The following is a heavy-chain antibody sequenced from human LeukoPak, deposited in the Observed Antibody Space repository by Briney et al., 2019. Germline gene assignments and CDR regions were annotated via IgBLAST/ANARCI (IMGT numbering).Heavy chain of an antibody. Sequence: GESLKISCKAFGYSFIDYWIAWVRQMPGKGLEWIGIIYPDDSDTTYSPSFQGQVTISADTSISTAYLHWSSLKASDTAMYYCARPMTMIVGHDAFDIWGQGTMVTVSS. V-gene: IGHV5-51*01. J-gene: IGHJ3*02. D-gene: IGHD3-22*01. CDR1: GYSFIDYW. CDR3: ARPMTMIVGHDAFDI. CDR2: IYPDDSDT.